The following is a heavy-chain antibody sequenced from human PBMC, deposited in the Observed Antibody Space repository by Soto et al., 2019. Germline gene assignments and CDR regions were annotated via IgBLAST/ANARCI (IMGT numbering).Heavy chain of an antibody. CDR2: SIPVFGTA. J-gene: IGHJ4*02. V-gene: IGHV1-69*01. CDR1: GGTFRNYA. Sequence: QVQLVQSGAEVKKPGSSVKLSCKTSGGTFRNYAINWVRQAPGQGLEWMGGSIPVFGTANYAQTFQGRFTIPADESTSTAYRELSSLRPEDTAVYYCAIPLPKQQLVRGAFDHWGQGTLVTVAS. CDR3: AIPLPKQQLVRGAFDH. D-gene: IGHD6-13*01.